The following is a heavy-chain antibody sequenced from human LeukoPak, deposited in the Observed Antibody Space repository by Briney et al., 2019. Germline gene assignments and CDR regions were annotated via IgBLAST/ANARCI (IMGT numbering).Heavy chain of an antibody. CDR2: IYYSGST. Sequence: SETLSLTCTVSGGSINFYYWSWIRRPTGKGLEWIGYIYYSGSTNYNPSLNSRVTISLDTSKNQFSLRLDSVTAADTAVYYCARLVAGTFYFDSWGQGTLVTVSS. J-gene: IGHJ4*02. V-gene: IGHV4-59*01. D-gene: IGHD6-19*01. CDR3: ARLVAGTFYFDS. CDR1: GGSINFYY.